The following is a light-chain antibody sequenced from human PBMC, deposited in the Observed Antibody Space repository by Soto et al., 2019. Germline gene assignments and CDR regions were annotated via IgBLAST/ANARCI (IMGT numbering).Light chain of an antibody. Sequence: QSVLTQPASVSGSPGQSITLSCTGTSSDIGGYDYVSWYQRHPGKAPKLIIYDVNNRPSGVSNRFSGYKSGNTASLTISGLQAEYEADYHCTSYASGSSHVVFGGGTKLTVL. CDR3: TSYASGSSHVV. CDR2: DVN. CDR1: SSDIGGYDY. V-gene: IGLV2-14*01. J-gene: IGLJ2*01.